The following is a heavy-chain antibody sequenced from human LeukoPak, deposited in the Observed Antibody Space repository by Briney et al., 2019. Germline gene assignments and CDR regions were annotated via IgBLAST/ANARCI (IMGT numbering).Heavy chain of an antibody. D-gene: IGHD3-22*01. CDR2: INTNTGNP. V-gene: IGHV7-4-1*02. CDR3: ARGLDYYDSSGYYFDY. J-gene: IGHJ4*02. CDR1: GYTFTSYV. Sequence: ASVKVSCKASGYTFTSYVMNWVRQAPGQGLEWMGWINTNTGNPTYAQGFTGRFVFSLDTSVSTAYLQISSLKAEDTAVYYCARGLDYYDSSGYYFDYWGQGTLVTVSS.